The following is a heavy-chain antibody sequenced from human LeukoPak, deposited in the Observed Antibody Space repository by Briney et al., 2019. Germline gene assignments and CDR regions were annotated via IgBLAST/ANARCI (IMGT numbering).Heavy chain of an antibody. CDR2: IYSGGST. J-gene: IGHJ4*02. D-gene: IGHD3-22*01. CDR1: GFTVSSNY. Sequence: AGGSLRLSCAASGFTVSSNYMSWVRQAPGKGLEWVSVIYSGGSTYYADSVKGRFTISRDNSKNTLYLQMNSLRAEDTAVYYCARGSRYYYDSSGYYYDYWGQGTLVTVSS. CDR3: ARGSRYYYDSSGYYYDY. V-gene: IGHV3-66*01.